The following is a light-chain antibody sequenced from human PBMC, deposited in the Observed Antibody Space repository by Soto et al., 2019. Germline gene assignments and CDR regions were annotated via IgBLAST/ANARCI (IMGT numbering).Light chain of an antibody. CDR2: DAS. Sequence: DIQMTQSPSSLSASVGDRVTITCQASQDISKFLNWYQLKPGKAPRLLIFDASSVETGVPSRFSRSGSGTHFTFTIDSLQAEDLATDYCQQYEDLPLTFGGGTTVEI. J-gene: IGKJ4*01. V-gene: IGKV1-33*01. CDR3: QQYEDLPLT. CDR1: QDISKF.